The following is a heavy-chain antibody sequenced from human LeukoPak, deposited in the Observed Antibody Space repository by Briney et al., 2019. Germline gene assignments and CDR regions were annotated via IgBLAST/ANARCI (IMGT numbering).Heavy chain of an antibody. J-gene: IGHJ4*02. D-gene: IGHD2-15*01. CDR3: ARVLIDGLWWELHTQGGSYFDY. V-gene: IGHV1-2*02. CDR2: INPNSGDT. CDR1: GYTFTDYY. Sequence: GASVKVSCKASGYTFTDYYMHWVRQAPGQGLEWMGWINPNSGDTNYAQKFQGRVTMTRDTSISTAYMELSRLRYDDTAVYYCARVLIDGLWWELHTQGGSYFDYWGQGTLVTVSS.